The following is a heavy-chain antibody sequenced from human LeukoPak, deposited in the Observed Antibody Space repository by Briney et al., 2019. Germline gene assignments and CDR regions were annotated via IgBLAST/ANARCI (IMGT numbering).Heavy chain of an antibody. V-gene: IGHV3-48*04. CDR2: ISNRSITK. CDR1: GFTFSSYS. J-gene: IGHJ4*02. CDR3: ARDTVGVTDY. D-gene: IGHD1-26*01. Sequence: PGGSLRLSCAASGFTFSSYSMNWVRQAPGKGLEWISYISNRSITKYYADSVKGRFTISRDNAKDSLDLQMNSLRVEDTAVYYCARDTVGVTDYWGQGTLVTVSS.